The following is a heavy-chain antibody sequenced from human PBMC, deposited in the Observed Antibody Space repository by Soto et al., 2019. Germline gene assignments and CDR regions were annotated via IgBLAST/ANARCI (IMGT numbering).Heavy chain of an antibody. D-gene: IGHD3-3*01. J-gene: IGHJ5*02. Sequence: ASVKVSCKASGYTFTSYDINWVRQATGQGLEWMGWMNPNSGNTGYAQKFQGRVTMTRNTSISTAYMELSSLRSEDTAVYYCAREWGSRITIFGVVTTNWFDPWGQGTLVTVSS. CDR2: MNPNSGNT. V-gene: IGHV1-8*01. CDR1: GYTFTSYD. CDR3: AREWGSRITIFGVVTTNWFDP.